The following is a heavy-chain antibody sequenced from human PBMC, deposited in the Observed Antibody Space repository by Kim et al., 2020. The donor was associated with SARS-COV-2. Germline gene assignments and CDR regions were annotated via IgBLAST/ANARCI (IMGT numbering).Heavy chain of an antibody. CDR3: SSVSLPGILVDV. CDR1: GFTFSNFG. J-gene: IGHJ6*01. Sequence: GGSLRLSCAASGFTFSNFGMNWVRQAPGKGLEWVSCISGSGEKTAYADSVKGRVTISRDKAKYALYLQMNSLRAEDTAMYYCSSVSLPGILVDVW. CDR2: ISGSGEKT. V-gene: IGHV3-21*04.